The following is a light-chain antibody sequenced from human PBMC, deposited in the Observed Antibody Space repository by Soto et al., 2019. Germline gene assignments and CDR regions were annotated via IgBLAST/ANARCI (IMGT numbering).Light chain of an antibody. CDR1: QSVLYSSNNRNY. J-gene: IGKJ3*01. V-gene: IGKV4-1*01. CDR2: WAS. Sequence: DIVMTQSPDSLAVSLGERATINCKSSQSVLYSSNNRNYLAWYQKKPGQPPKLLIYWASTRESGVPDRFTGSGSGTDFTLTISSLQAEDVAVYYCQQYYSTLFTVGPGTKVEIK. CDR3: QQYYSTLFT.